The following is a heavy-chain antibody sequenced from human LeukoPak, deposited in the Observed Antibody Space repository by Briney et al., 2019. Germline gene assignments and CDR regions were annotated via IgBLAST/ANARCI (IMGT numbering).Heavy chain of an antibody. CDR1: GYTFTSYG. J-gene: IGHJ4*02. Sequence: GASVKVSCKASGYTFTSYGISWVRQAPGQGLEWMGWISAYNGNTNYAQKLQGRVTMTTDTSTSTAYMELRSLRSDDTAVYYCAANPLAAAGVGSDYWGQGTLVTVSS. D-gene: IGHD6-13*01. V-gene: IGHV1-18*01. CDR3: AANPLAAAGVGSDY. CDR2: ISAYNGNT.